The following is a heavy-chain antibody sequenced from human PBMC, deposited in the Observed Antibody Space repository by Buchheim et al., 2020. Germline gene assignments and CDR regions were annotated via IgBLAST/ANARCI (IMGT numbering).Heavy chain of an antibody. CDR3: ARQSPYCSSTSCYLYYYYGMDV. D-gene: IGHD2-2*01. CDR2: IYYSGST. J-gene: IGHJ6*02. V-gene: IGHV4-39*01. CDR1: GGSISSSSYY. Sequence: QLQLQESGPGLVKPSETLSLTCTVSGGSISSSSYYWGWIRQPPGKGLEWIGSIYYSGSTYYNPSLKSRVTISVDTSKNQFSLKRGSVTAADTAVYYCARQSPYCSSTSCYLYYYYGMDVWGQGTT.